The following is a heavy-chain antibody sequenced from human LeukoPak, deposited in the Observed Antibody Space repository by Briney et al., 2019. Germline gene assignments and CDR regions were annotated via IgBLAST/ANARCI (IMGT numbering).Heavy chain of an antibody. J-gene: IGHJ4*02. V-gene: IGHV1-46*01. CDR1: GYTFTSYY. CDR2: INPSGGST. CDR3: ARGQPLVGATTPGLN. D-gene: IGHD1-26*01. Sequence: AGGSLRLSCAASGYTFTSYYMHWVRQAPGQGLEWMGIINPSGGSTSYAQKFQGRVTMTRDTSTSTVYMELSSLRSEDTAVYYCARGQPLVGATTPGLNWGQGTLVTVSS.